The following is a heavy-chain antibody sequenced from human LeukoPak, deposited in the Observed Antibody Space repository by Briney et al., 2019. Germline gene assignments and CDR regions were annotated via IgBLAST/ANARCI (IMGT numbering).Heavy chain of an antibody. J-gene: IGHJ5*02. D-gene: IGHD2-15*01. CDR2: INHSGST. CDR1: GGSISSGSYY. Sequence: SETLSLTCTVSGGSISSGSYYWSWIRQPAGKGLEWIGEINHSGSTNYNPSLKSRVTISVDTSKNQFSLKLSSVTAADTAVYYCARRVVVVAARDGWFDPWGQGTLVTVSS. CDR3: ARRVVVVAARDGWFDP. V-gene: IGHV4-61*10.